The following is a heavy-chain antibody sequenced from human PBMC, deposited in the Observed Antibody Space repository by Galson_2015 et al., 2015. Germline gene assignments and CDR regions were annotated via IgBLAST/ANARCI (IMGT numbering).Heavy chain of an antibody. CDR3: ARDSASGGYSGYDY. CDR1: GYTFTSYY. Sequence: SVKVSCKASGYTFTSYYMHWVRQAPGQGLEWMGRINPGGGTTSYTQKFQGRVTMTRDTSTSTVYMELSSLRSEDMAVYYCARDSASGGYSGYDYWGQGTLVTVSS. J-gene: IGHJ4*02. CDR2: INPGGGTT. V-gene: IGHV1-46*01. D-gene: IGHD5-12*01.